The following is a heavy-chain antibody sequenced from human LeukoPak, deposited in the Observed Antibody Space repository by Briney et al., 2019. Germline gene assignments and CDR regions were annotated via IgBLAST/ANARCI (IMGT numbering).Heavy chain of an antibody. J-gene: IGHJ3*02. Sequence: GGSLRLSCAASRFTFSSYAMSWVRQAPGKGLEWVSAISGSGGSTYYADSVKGRFIISRDNSKNTLYLQMNSLRAEDTAVYYCARVGWNDLTDAFDIWGQGTMVTVSS. D-gene: IGHD1-1*01. V-gene: IGHV3-23*01. CDR2: ISGSGGST. CDR1: RFTFSSYA. CDR3: ARVGWNDLTDAFDI.